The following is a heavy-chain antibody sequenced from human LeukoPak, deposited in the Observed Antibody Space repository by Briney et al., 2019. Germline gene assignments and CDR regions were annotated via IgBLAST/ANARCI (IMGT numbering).Heavy chain of an antibody. V-gene: IGHV3-48*01. CDR2: FSFSSTTI. CDR3: ARDLGSSWYGAFDI. J-gene: IGHJ3*02. D-gene: IGHD6-13*01. Sequence: PGGSLRLSCAASGFTFSSYAMSWVRQAPGKGLEWISYFSFSSTTIYYADSVKGRFTISRDNAKNSVYLQMNSLRAEDTAIYYCARDLGSSWYGAFDIWGQGTMVTVSS. CDR1: GFTFSSYA.